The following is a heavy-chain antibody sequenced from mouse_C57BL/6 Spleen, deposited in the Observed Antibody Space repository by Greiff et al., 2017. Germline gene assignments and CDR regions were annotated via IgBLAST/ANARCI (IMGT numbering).Heavy chain of an antibody. V-gene: IGHV5-16*01. CDR2: INYDGSST. CDR3: ARDRGYDYAAMDY. CDR1: GFTFSDYY. D-gene: IGHD2-10*02. Sequence: EVKLVESEGGLVQPGSSMKLSCTASGFTFSDYYMAWVRQVPEKGLEWVANINYDGSSTYYLDSLKSRFIISRDNAKNILYLQRSIRKSEDTATYYCARDRGYDYAAMDYGGQGTSGTVSS. J-gene: IGHJ4*01.